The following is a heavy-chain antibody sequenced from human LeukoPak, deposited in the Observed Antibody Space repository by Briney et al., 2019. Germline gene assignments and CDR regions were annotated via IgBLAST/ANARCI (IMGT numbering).Heavy chain of an antibody. CDR1: GYTFIHYW. Sequence: GESLKISCQTSGYTFIHYWISWVRQVPGKGLEWMGRIDPSDSYTNYGPPFQGHITISADRSLNTSYLQWSGLKASDTAMYFCARHSPTYFYDSSGVFDVWGRGTMVIVSS. CDR3: ARHSPTYFYDSSGVFDV. J-gene: IGHJ3*01. CDR2: IDPSDSYT. V-gene: IGHV5-10-1*01. D-gene: IGHD3-22*01.